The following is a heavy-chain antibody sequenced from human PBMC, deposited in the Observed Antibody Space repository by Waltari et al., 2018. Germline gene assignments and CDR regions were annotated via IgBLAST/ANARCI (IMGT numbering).Heavy chain of an antibody. V-gene: IGHV3-7*01. CDR1: GFTFSDFW. CDR2: IKHDGSKK. CDR3: AKDNWSYNRHFES. D-gene: IGHD1-20*01. J-gene: IGHJ4*02. Sequence: EVQLVESGGGLVQPGGSLRLSCAASGFTFSDFWMSWVRQAPGKGLEWLANIKHDGSKKSYVDSVEGRFTISRDNAKNSLYLQMDSLTPEDTAVYFCAKDNWSYNRHFESWGQGSLVTVSS.